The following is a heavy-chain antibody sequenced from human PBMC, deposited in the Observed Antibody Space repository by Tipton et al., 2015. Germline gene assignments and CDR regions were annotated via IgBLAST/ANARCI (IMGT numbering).Heavy chain of an antibody. CDR3: ARCHSSSLFPLRY. D-gene: IGHD6-6*01. V-gene: IGHV3-11*01. J-gene: IGHJ4*02. Sequence: SLRLSCAASGFNFSDYYMTWIRQAPGMGLEWVAHISDSGTTIYYADSVEGRFTISRDNAKNLLYLQMDNLRAEDTALYYCARCHSSSLFPLRYWGQGTLVTVSS. CDR2: ISDSGTTI. CDR1: GFNFSDYY.